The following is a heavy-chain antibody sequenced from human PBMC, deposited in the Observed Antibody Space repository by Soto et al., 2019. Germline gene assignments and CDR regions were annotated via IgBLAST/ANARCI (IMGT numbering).Heavy chain of an antibody. CDR2: IYYSGST. Sequence: SETLSLTCTVSGGSISSYYWSWIRQPPGKGLEWIGYIYYSGSTNYNPSLKSRVTISVDTSKNQFSLKLSSVTAADTAVYYCARATNTHYYDSSAQGFDPWGQGTLVTVSS. CDR3: ARATNTHYYDSSAQGFDP. D-gene: IGHD3-22*01. J-gene: IGHJ5*02. CDR1: GGSISSYY. V-gene: IGHV4-59*01.